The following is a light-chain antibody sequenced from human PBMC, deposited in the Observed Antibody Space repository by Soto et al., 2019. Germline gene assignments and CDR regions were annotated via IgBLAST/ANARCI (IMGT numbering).Light chain of an antibody. CDR3: QQYGTSPLTWT. V-gene: IGKV3-20*01. J-gene: IGKJ1*01. CDR2: ATS. CDR1: QTISSSY. Sequence: EIVLTQSPDTLSFSPGERATLSCRASQTISSSYFAWYQQKPGQPPRLLIYATSTRAAGIADRFSGSGSGTDFTLTIGRLEPEDFAVYYCQQYGTSPLTWTFGQGTKVEIK.